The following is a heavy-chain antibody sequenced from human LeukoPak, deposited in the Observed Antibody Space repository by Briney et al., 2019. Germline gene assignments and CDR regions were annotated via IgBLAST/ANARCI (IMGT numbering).Heavy chain of an antibody. CDR1: GGSISSGGYF. J-gene: IGHJ3*02. D-gene: IGHD2-2*01. Sequence: SSQTLSLTCTVSGGSISSGGYFWSWIRQPAGKGLEWIGRFYASGSTNYNPSLQSRVTISVDTSKNQFSLKLSSVTAADTAVYYCARGNIVVVAGAFDIWGQGTMVTVSS. V-gene: IGHV4-61*02. CDR3: ARGNIVVVAGAFDI. CDR2: FYASGST.